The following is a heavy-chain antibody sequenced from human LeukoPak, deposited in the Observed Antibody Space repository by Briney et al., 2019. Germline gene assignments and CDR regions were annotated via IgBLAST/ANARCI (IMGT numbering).Heavy chain of an antibody. CDR2: ITTTFYT. Sequence: GGSLRLSCAASGFTFSSYSFNWVRQVPGKGLEWGSSITTTFYTYYTDSVQGRFTISRDNAKNSLYLQMNSLRAADTALYYCAREGQLNYDFWSGSTNYYYYMDVWGKGTTVTVSS. CDR3: AREGQLNYDFWSGSTNYYYYMDV. V-gene: IGHV3-21*04. J-gene: IGHJ6*03. CDR1: GFTFSSYS. D-gene: IGHD3-3*01.